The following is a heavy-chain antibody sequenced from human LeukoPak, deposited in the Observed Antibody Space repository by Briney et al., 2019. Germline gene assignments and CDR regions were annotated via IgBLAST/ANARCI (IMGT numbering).Heavy chain of an antibody. CDR2: INHSGST. Sequence: SETLSLTCAVYGGSFSGYYWSWIRQPPGKGLEWIGEINHSGSTNHNPSLKSRVTISVDTSKNQFSLKLSSVTAADTAVYYCARLKYYYGSGREAFDIWGQGTMVTVSS. D-gene: IGHD3-10*01. CDR1: GGSFSGYY. V-gene: IGHV4-34*01. J-gene: IGHJ3*02. CDR3: ARLKYYYGSGREAFDI.